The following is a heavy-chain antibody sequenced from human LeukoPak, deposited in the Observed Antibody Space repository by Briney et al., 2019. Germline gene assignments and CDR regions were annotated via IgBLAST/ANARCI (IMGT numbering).Heavy chain of an antibody. CDR2: ISAYNGNT. CDR1: GYTFTSYG. CDR3: ARGRITMVRGDFDY. D-gene: IGHD3-10*01. Sequence: ASVKVSCTASGYTFTSYGISWVRQAPGQGLEWMGWISAYNGNTNYAQKLQGRVTMTTDTSTSTAYMELRSLRSDDTAVYYCARGRITMVRGDFDYWGQGTLVTVSS. V-gene: IGHV1-18*01. J-gene: IGHJ4*02.